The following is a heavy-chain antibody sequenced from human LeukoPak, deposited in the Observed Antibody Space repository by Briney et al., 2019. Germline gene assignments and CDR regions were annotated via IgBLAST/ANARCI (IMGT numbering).Heavy chain of an antibody. CDR2: ITSNGGTT. V-gene: IGHV3-64*01. J-gene: IGHJ4*02. CDR3: ARGIRWASDY. D-gene: IGHD4-23*01. CDR1: GFTFSSYS. Sequence: GGSLRLSCAASGFTFSSYSMVWVRQAPGKGLEYVSGITSNGGTTYYGNPVKGRFTISRDNSKDTLYLQMGRLRTEDMAVYYCARGIRWASDYWGQGTPVTVAS.